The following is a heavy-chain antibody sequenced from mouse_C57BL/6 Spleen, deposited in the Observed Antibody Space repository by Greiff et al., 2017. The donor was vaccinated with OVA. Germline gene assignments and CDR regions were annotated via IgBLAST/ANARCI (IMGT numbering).Heavy chain of an antibody. CDR3: ARRLTGTPYYFDY. D-gene: IGHD4-1*01. V-gene: IGHV1-69*01. J-gene: IGHJ2*01. CDR1: GYTFTSYW. Sequence: VQLQQSGAELVMPGASVKLSCKASGYTFTSYWMHWVKQRPGQGLEWIGEIDPSDSYTNYNQKFKGKSTLTVDKSSSTAYMQLSSLTSEDSAVYDCARRLTGTPYYFDYWGQGTTLTVSS. CDR2: IDPSDSYT.